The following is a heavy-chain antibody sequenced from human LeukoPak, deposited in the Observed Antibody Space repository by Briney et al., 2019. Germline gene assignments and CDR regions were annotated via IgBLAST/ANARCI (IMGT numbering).Heavy chain of an antibody. V-gene: IGHV3-23*01. J-gene: IGHJ4*02. CDR1: GFTFNSYA. CDR3: ARRRYESSGHFDH. D-gene: IGHD3-22*01. Sequence: PGGSLRLSCVASGFTFNSYAMSWVRQAPGKGLEWVSAITGLGTVDNAGSVRGRFTISRDNSKSTLFLQMDSLKPEDTATYYCARRRYESSGHFDHWGQGALVTVSS. CDR2: ITGLGTV.